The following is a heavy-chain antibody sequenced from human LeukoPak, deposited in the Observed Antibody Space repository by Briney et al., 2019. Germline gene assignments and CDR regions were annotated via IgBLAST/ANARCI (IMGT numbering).Heavy chain of an antibody. CDR2: IRNDGSDK. J-gene: IGHJ4*02. CDR1: GFSFRSYG. CDR3: AKDLEAGTSGYSLDY. V-gene: IGHV3-30*02. D-gene: IGHD3-22*01. Sequence: GGSLRISCETSGFSFRSYGVNWVRQAPGQGLEWVAFIRNDGSDKYYADSVRGRFTISRDNSKKSLHLHMNRLRVEDTGVYYCAKDLEAGTSGYSLDYWGQGTLVSVSS.